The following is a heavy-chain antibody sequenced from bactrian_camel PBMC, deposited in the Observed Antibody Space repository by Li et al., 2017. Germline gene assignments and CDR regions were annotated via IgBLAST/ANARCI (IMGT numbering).Heavy chain of an antibody. CDR2: IYTGGGST. V-gene: IGHV3S54*01. Sequence: LVESGGGSVEAGGSLTLSCLASGYILGTWCMGWFRQAPGKEREAVAAIYTGGGSTFYADSVKGRFTIVLGSGRNTMDLQMNDLKPEDTAMFYCAVQRLHPGVRWKVIGDYPHWGQGTQVTVS. CDR3: AVQRLHPGVRWKVIGDYPH. D-gene: IGHD4*01. CDR1: GYILGTWC. J-gene: IGHJ4*01.